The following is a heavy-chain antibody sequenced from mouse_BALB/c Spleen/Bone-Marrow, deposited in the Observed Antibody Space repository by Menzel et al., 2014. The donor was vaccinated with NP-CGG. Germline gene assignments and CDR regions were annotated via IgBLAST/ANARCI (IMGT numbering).Heavy chain of an antibody. CDR3: ARGYYGSSLVY. Sequence: QVQLQQSGAELAKPGASVKMSCKASGYTFTSYWMHWVKQRPGQGLEWIGYINPSTGYTEYNQKSKDKATLTADKSSSTAYMQLSSLTSEDSAVYYCARGYYGSSLVYWGQGTLVTVSA. CDR2: INPSTGYT. V-gene: IGHV1-7*01. D-gene: IGHD1-1*01. CDR1: GYTFTSYW. J-gene: IGHJ3*01.